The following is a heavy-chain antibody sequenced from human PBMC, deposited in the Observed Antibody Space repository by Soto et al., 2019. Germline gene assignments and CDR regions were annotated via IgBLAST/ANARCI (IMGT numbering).Heavy chain of an antibody. D-gene: IGHD3-10*01. J-gene: IGHJ4*02. CDR3: AKDGSPLSYYYGSGSHFDY. V-gene: IGHV3-23*01. CDR2: ISGSGGST. CDR1: GFPFSSYA. Sequence: EVQLLESGGGLVQPGGSLRLSCAASGFPFSSYAMSWVRQAPGKGLEWVSAISGSGGSTYSADSVKGRFTISSNNSKNTLYLQMNSLRAEDTAVYYCAKDGSPLSYYYGSGSHFDYWGQGTLVTVSS.